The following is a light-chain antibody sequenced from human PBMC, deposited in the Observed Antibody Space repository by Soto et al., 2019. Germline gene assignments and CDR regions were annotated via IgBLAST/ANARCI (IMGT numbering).Light chain of an antibody. CDR3: LLYYGDAQV. J-gene: IGLJ2*01. Sequence: QAVVTQEPSLTVSPGGTVTLTCASSTGAVTSGSYPNWLQQKPGQAPRALIYSTSYKHSWTPARFSGSLLGGKAALTLSGVQPEDEDDYYCLLYYGDAQVFGGGTKLTVL. CDR1: TGAVTSGSY. V-gene: IGLV7-43*01. CDR2: STS.